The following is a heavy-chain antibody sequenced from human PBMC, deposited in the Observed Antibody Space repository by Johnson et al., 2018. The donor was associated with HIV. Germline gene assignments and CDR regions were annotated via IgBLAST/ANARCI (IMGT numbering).Heavy chain of an antibody. J-gene: IGHJ3*02. CDR3: ARDGRYSYGYGAFDI. V-gene: IGHV3-20*04. CDR2: ITWNGGSS. Sequence: VQLVESGGGVVRPGGSLRLSCAASGFSFDDYGMNWVRQVPGKGLEWVSGITWNGGSSTYVDSVKGRFTISRDNAKDSLYLQMNSLRAEDTALDYCARDGRYSYGYGAFDIWGQGTMVTVSS. CDR1: GFSFDDYG. D-gene: IGHD5-18*01.